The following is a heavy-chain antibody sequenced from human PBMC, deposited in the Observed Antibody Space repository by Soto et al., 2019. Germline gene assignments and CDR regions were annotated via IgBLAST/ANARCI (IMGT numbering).Heavy chain of an antibody. D-gene: IGHD4-17*01. J-gene: IGHJ4*02. CDR1: GFTFSRDS. V-gene: IGHV3-21*01. CDR3: ARDSDYGGNSGFDY. CDR2: ISSASSYI. Sequence: WSLTLSCAASGFTFSRDSMNWVRHAPGKGLEWVSSISSASSYIYYADSVKGRFTISRDYAKNSLYLQMNSLRAEDTAVYYCARDSDYGGNSGFDYWGQGTLVTVSS.